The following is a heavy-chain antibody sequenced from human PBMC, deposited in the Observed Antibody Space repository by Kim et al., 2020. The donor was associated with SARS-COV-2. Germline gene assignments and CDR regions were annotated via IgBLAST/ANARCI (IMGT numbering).Heavy chain of an antibody. CDR3: ARGRDIAVAEPVDY. V-gene: IGHV4-34*01. D-gene: IGHD6-19*01. J-gene: IGHJ4*02. Sequence: NPSLKSRVTIAVDTSKNQFSLELSSVTAADTAVYYCARGRDIAVAEPVDYWGQGTLVTVSS.